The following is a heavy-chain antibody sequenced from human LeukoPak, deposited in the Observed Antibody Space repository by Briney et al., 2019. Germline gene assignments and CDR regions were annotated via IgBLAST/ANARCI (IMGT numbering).Heavy chain of an antibody. CDR3: ARTGVVPAAINWFDP. Sequence: GGSLRLSCAASGFTFRDYWMSWMRQAPGKGLEWVANIKYDGDEEYYVDSVKGRFIISRDNAKNSLYLQLNSLRAEDTAVYYCARTGVVPAAINWFDPWGQGTLVTVSS. CDR1: GFTFRDYW. V-gene: IGHV3-7*01. D-gene: IGHD2-2*01. J-gene: IGHJ5*02. CDR2: IKYDGDEE.